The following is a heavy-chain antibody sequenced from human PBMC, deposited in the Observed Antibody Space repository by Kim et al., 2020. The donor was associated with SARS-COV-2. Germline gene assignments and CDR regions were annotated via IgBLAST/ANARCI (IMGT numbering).Heavy chain of an antibody. CDR2: ISSSSSYI. D-gene: IGHD1-26*01. V-gene: IGHV3-21*01. CDR3: ASLYSGSYYDAFDI. CDR1: GFTFSSYS. J-gene: IGHJ3*02. Sequence: GGSLRLSCAASGFTFSSYSMNWVRQAPGKGLEWVSSISSSSSYIYYADSVKGRFTISRDNAKNSLYLQMNSLRAEDTAVYYCASLYSGSYYDAFDIWGQGTMVTVSS.